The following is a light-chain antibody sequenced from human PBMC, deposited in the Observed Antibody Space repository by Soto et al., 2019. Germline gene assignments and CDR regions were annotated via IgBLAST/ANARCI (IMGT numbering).Light chain of an antibody. V-gene: IGLV2-14*01. CDR2: EVS. Sequence: QSVLTQPASVSGSPGQSITISCTGTSSDVGGYNYVSWYQQHPGKAPKLMIYEVSNRPSGVSNSFSGSKSGNTASLTISGLQAEDEADYYCSSHTSSGTYVFRTGTTVTVL. J-gene: IGLJ1*01. CDR1: SSDVGGYNY. CDR3: SSHTSSGTYV.